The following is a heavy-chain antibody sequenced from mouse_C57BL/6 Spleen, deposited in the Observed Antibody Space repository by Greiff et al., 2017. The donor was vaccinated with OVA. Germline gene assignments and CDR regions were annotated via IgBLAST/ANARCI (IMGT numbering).Heavy chain of an antibody. CDR1: GYSFTSYY. CDR2: IYPGSGNT. J-gene: IGHJ4*01. Sequence: QVQLQQSGPELVKPGASVKISCKASGYSFTSYYIHWVKQRPGQGLEWIGWIYPGSGNTKYNEKFKGKATLTADTSSSTAYIQLSSLTSEDSAVYYCARTLKDYAMDYWGQGTSVTVSS. V-gene: IGHV1-66*01. CDR3: ARTLKDYAMDY.